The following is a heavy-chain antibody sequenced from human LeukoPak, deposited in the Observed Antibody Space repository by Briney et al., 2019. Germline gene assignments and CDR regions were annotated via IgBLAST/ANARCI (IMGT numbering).Heavy chain of an antibody. Sequence: PSETLSLTCTVSGGSISSYYWSWIRQPPGKGLEGIGHIYYSGTTNYNPSLKSRVTISVDTSKNQFSLKLSSVTAADTAVYYCARGVYIAAAQYGYWGQGTLVTVSS. CDR2: IYYSGTT. D-gene: IGHD6-13*01. CDR3: ARGVYIAAAQYGY. J-gene: IGHJ4*02. V-gene: IGHV4-59*01. CDR1: GGSISSYY.